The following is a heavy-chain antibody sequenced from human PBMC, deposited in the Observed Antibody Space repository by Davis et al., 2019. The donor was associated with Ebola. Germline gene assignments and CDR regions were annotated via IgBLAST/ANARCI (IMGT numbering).Heavy chain of an antibody. CDR1: GFTFSTYG. CDR2: ISYDGSKK. V-gene: IGHV3-30*03. J-gene: IGHJ4*02. Sequence: GGSLRLSCAASGFTFSTYGMHWVRQAPGKGLEWVAAISYDGSKKGYADSVKGRFTISRDSSKNTLYLQMNSLRAKDTAVYYCATTMVREMMEIDYWGQGTLVTVSS. D-gene: IGHD3-10*01. CDR3: ATTMVREMMEIDY.